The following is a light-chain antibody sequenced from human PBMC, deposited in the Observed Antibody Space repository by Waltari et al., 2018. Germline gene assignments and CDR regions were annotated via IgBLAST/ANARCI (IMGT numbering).Light chain of an antibody. CDR1: QGISSY. Sequence: AIRITQTPSSLPASTSGGVTITCRASQGISSYLAWYQQKPGKAPKLLIYAASTRQSGVPSRFSGSGSGTDFTLTISCLQSEDFATYYCQQYYSYPWTFGEGTKVEIK. V-gene: IGKV1-8*01. CDR2: AAS. J-gene: IGKJ1*01. CDR3: QQYYSYPWT.